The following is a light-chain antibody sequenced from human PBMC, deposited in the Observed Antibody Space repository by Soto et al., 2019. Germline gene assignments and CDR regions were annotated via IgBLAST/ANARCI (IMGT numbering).Light chain of an antibody. Sequence: DIVMTQSPASLAVSLGERATINCKSSQSVLYSSKNKNYLAWYQQKPGQPPKLLIYWASTRESGVPDRFSGSGSGTDFTLTISSLQAEDVAVYYCQQYYSTPPTFGQGTKLEIK. CDR1: QSVLYSSKNKNY. J-gene: IGKJ2*01. V-gene: IGKV4-1*01. CDR3: QQYYSTPPT. CDR2: WAS.